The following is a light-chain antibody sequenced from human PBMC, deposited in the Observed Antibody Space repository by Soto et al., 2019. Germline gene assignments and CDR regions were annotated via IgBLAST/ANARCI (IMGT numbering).Light chain of an antibody. J-gene: IGKJ2*01. CDR2: KVS. Sequence: DVVLTQSPVFLPVTLGQPASITCRSSHGLVYSNGNTFLSWFFQRPGQSPRRLIYKVSNRGSGVPDRFSGSGSGTDVTLQITRVVAEDVWVYYCMQYTHCPHTFGQGTKLEIK. CDR3: MQYTHCPHT. V-gene: IGKV2-30*01. CDR1: HGLVYSNGNTF.